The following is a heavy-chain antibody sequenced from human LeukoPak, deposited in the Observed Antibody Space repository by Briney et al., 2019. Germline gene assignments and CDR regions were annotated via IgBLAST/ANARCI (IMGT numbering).Heavy chain of an antibody. V-gene: IGHV3-30*18. D-gene: IGHD3-3*01. CDR3: AKDMVRFLEWPSDLYNYGMDV. CDR1: GFTFSSYG. Sequence: GGSLRLSCAASGFTFSSYGMHWGRQAPGKGLEWVAVISYDGSNKYYADSVKGRFTISRDNSKNTLYLQMNSLRAEDTAVYYCAKDMVRFLEWPSDLYNYGMDVWGQGTTVTVSS. J-gene: IGHJ6*02. CDR2: ISYDGSNK.